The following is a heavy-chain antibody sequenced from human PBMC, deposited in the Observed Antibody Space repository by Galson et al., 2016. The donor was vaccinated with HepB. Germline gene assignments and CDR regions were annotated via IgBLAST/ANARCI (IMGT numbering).Heavy chain of an antibody. Sequence: QSGAEVKKPGESLKISCKGSGYSFTSYWIGWVRQTPGKGLEWMAIFRPDDSDTTYSPSFEGQVTVSADKSIRTAYLQWSSLKASDSGMYYCARQSSGYFDFWGQGTLVTVSS. CDR2: FRPDDSDT. J-gene: IGHJ4*02. CDR3: ARQSSGYFDF. V-gene: IGHV5-51*01. D-gene: IGHD3-3*01. CDR1: GYSFTSYW.